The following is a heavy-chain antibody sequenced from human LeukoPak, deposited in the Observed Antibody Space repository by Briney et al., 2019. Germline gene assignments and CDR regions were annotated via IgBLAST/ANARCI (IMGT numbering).Heavy chain of an antibody. D-gene: IGHD4-17*01. CDR3: ARVDYGDKGYFDY. CDR1: GGSISSSSYY. CDR2: IYYSGST. J-gene: IGHJ4*02. Sequence: SETLSLTCTVSGGSISSSSYYWGWIRQPPGKGLEWIGSIYYSGSTYYNPSLKSRVTISVDTSKNQFSLKLTSVTAADTAVYYCARVDYGDKGYFDYWGQGTLVTVSS. V-gene: IGHV4-39*07.